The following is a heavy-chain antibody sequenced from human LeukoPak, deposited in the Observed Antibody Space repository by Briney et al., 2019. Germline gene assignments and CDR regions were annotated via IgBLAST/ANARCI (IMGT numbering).Heavy chain of an antibody. V-gene: IGHV3-30*02. J-gene: IGHJ4*02. CDR2: IRYDGANK. CDR3: AKLISPYDC. Sequence: GGSLRLSCAASGFTSSTYGMHWVRQAPGEGLEWVAFIRYDGANKYYADSVKGRFTISRDNSKNTLYLQMNSLRAEDTAVYYCAKLISPYDCWGQGALVTVSS. CDR1: GFTSSTYG.